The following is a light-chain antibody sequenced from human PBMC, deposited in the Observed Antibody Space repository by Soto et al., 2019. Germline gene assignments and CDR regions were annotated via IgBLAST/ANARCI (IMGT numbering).Light chain of an antibody. CDR2: GAS. V-gene: IGKV3-15*01. J-gene: IGKJ3*01. CDR1: QSVSSN. Sequence: QSPATLSVSPXERATLSCRASQSVSSNLAWYQQKPGQAPRLLIYGASTRATGIPARFSGSGSGTEFTLTISSLQSEDFAVYYCQQYNNWPFTFGPGTKVDIK. CDR3: QQYNNWPFT.